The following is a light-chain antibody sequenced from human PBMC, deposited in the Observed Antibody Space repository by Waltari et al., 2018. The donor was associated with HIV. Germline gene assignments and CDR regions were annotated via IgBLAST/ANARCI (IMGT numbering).Light chain of an antibody. CDR1: NIGNSR. V-gene: IGLV3-21*02. CDR3: QVWDTNSDHRV. Sequence: SSVLTQTPSASVAPGQTARITCGGDNIGNSRLHSYQQKPGKAPVLGVYDDNDRPPGIPGRVLGSRDGNTATLTISRVEVGDEDDYYCQVWDTNSDHRVFGGGTKLTVL. J-gene: IGLJ2*01. CDR2: DDN.